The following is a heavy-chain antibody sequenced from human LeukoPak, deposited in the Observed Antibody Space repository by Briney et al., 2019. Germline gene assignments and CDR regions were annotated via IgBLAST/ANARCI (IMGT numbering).Heavy chain of an antibody. CDR1: GGTFSSYA. V-gene: IGHV1-46*01. CDR3: ARVGGNYPIN. CDR2: INPSGGST. D-gene: IGHD1-26*01. J-gene: IGHJ4*02. Sequence: ASVKVSCKASGGTFSSYAISWVRQAPGQGLEWMGIINPSGGSTSYAQKFQGRVTMTRDTSTSTVYMELSSLRSEDTAVYYCARVGGNYPINWGQGSLVTVSP.